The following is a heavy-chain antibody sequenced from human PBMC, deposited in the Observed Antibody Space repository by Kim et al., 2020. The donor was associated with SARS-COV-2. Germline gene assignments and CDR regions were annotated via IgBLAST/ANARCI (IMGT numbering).Heavy chain of an antibody. CDR2: FSYSGST. CDR3: VFYDAYNDFDP. J-gene: IGHJ5*02. Sequence: SETLSLTCSVSGASLSRSTYYWAWLRQPPGKGLEWIVSFSYSGSTYDSASLNSRVTISVDTSKNQFSLRLRSATAADTAVYYCVFYDAYNDFDPWGQGTL. CDR1: GASLSRSTYY. D-gene: IGHD1-1*01. V-gene: IGHV4-39*01.